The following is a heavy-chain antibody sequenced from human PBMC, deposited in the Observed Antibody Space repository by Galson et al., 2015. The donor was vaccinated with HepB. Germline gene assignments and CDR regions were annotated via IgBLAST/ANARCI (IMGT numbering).Heavy chain of an antibody. V-gene: IGHV1-46*01. CDR2: INPEDGET. CDR1: GYTFTSYY. Sequence: SVKVSCKASGYTFTSYYMHWVRQAPGQGLKWMGMINPEDGETIYAQNFQGRVTMTEDTSTDTAYMELSSLRSEDTAVYYCAMSSDIVVVPGVDAFDIWGQGTMVTVSS. J-gene: IGHJ3*02. CDR3: AMSSDIVVVPGVDAFDI. D-gene: IGHD2-2*01.